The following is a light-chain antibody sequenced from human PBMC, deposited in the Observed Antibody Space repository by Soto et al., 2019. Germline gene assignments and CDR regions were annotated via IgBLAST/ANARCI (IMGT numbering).Light chain of an antibody. Sequence: SVLTQPPSVSGAPGQRVTISCTGSSSNIGAYYDVHWYQQLPGTVPKLLIFGNTNRPSGVPDRFSGSKSGTSASLAITGLKEKYKADYYYQSYVASLRYYDFGNGTKVTVL. CDR1: SSNIGAYYD. CDR3: QSYVASLRYYD. CDR2: GNT. V-gene: IGLV1-40*01. J-gene: IGLJ1*01.